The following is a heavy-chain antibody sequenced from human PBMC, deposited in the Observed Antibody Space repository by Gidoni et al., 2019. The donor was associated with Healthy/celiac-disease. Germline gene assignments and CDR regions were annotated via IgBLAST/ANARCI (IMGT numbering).Heavy chain of an antibody. V-gene: IGHV4-34*01. J-gene: IGHJ6*02. CDR3: ARSASRTVVVAAPMDV. Sequence: QVQLQQWGAGLLKPSETLSLTCAVYGGFFSGYYWSWIRQPPGKGLEWIGEINHSGSTNYNPSLKSRVTISVDTSKNQFSLKLSSVTAADTAVYYCARSASRTVVVAAPMDVWGQGTTVTVSS. D-gene: IGHD2-15*01. CDR2: INHSGST. CDR1: GGFFSGYY.